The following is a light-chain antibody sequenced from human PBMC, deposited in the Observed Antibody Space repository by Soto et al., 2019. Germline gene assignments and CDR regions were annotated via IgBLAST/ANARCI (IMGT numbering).Light chain of an antibody. Sequence: EIVLTQSPGTLSLSPGERATLSCRASQSVSSSYLAWYQQKPGQAPRLLIYGASSRATDIPDRFSGSGSGTDFTLTISRLEPEDFAVYYCQLTELTFGGGTKVESK. CDR2: GAS. CDR3: QLTELT. J-gene: IGKJ4*01. CDR1: QSVSSSY. V-gene: IGKV3-20*01.